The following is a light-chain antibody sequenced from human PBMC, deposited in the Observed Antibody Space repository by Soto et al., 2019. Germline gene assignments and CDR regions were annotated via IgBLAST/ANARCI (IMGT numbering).Light chain of an antibody. Sequence: EIVMTQSPATLSVSPGERVTFSCRASQYVSSNLAWYQHKPGQAPRLLIYGASTRATGIPARFSGSGSGTDFTLTISRLEPEDFAVYYCQQYGSSGTFGQGTKVDIK. V-gene: IGKV3-15*01. J-gene: IGKJ1*01. CDR2: GAS. CDR1: QYVSSN. CDR3: QQYGSSGT.